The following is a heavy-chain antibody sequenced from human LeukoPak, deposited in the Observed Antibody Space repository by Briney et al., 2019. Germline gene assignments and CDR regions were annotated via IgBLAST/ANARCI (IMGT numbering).Heavy chain of an antibody. D-gene: IGHD6-25*01. J-gene: IGHJ4*02. CDR1: GGSISRYY. CDR3: ARDDNSGSFDY. Sequence: SETLSLTCTVSGGSISRYYWSWIRQPPGGGLEWIGYFYYSGSSNYNPSLKSRVTISVDTSKNQFSLKLSSVSAADTAVYYCARDDNSGSFDYWGQGTLVTVSS. CDR2: FYYSGSS. V-gene: IGHV4-59*01.